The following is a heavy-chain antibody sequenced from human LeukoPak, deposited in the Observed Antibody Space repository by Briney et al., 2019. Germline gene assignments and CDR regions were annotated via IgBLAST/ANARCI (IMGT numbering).Heavy chain of an antibody. J-gene: IGHJ6*03. V-gene: IGHV4-39*01. D-gene: IGHD3-22*01. CDR3: AITTEYYYYYMDV. CDR1: GGSISSSSYY. Sequence: SETLSLTCTVSGGSISSSSYYWGWTRQPPGKGLEWIGSIYYSGSTYYNPSLKSRVTISVDTSKNQFSLKLSSVTAADTAVYYCAITTEYYYYYMDVWGKGTTVTISS. CDR2: IYYSGST.